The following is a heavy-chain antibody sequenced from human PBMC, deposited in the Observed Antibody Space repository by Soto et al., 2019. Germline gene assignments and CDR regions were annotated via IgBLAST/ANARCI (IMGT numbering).Heavy chain of an antibody. V-gene: IGHV3-23*01. CDR2: ITFRGDYT. D-gene: IGHD1-26*01. Sequence: PGGSLRLSCAASGFTFSSYAMSWVRQAPGKGLEWLASITFRGDYTYYADSVKGRFTLSRDNSRNRLDLQMDSLKVEDTALYYCPNLGTMGVFDNWGQGTLVTVSS. J-gene: IGHJ4*02. CDR1: GFTFSSYA. CDR3: PNLGTMGVFDN.